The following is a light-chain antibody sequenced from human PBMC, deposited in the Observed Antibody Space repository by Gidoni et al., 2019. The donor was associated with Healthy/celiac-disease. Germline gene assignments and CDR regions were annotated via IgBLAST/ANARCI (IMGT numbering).Light chain of an antibody. CDR2: GNS. V-gene: IGLV1-40*01. J-gene: IGLJ3*02. CDR1: SSNIGAGYD. Sequence: QSVLPPPPSVSGTPGQRVTIAYTGSSSNIGAGYDVHWYQQLTETAPKLLIYGNSNRPSGVPDRFSGSKSGTSASLASTGLQAEDEADYYCQSYDSSLSGWVFGGGTKLTVL. CDR3: QSYDSSLSGWV.